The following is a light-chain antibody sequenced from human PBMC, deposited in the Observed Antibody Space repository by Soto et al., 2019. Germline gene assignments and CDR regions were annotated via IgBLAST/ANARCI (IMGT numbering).Light chain of an antibody. Sequence: EMIMTQSPGTLSLSPIDTATLSFRASQSLGSDLAWYQQKPGQAPRLLIFGASARPTGIPARISGSGSGTDFTLTISSLEPEDFAVYYCQQRSNWPWTFGQGTKVDIK. V-gene: IGKV3-11*01. CDR1: QSLGSD. J-gene: IGKJ1*01. CDR3: QQRSNWPWT. CDR2: GAS.